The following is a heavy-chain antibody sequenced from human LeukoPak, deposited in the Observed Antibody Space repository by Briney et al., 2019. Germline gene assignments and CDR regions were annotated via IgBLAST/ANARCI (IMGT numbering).Heavy chain of an antibody. V-gene: IGHV4-4*02. CDR3: VRRNTMVRGVFDY. CDR2: IYHTGST. CDR1: GGSISSTNW. Sequence: SETLSLTCAVSGGSISSTNWWSWVRQPPGKGLEWIGEIYHTGSTNYNPSLKSRVTISVDKSKNQFSLKLSSVTAADTAVYYCVRRNTMVRGVFDYWGQGTLVTVSS. D-gene: IGHD3-10*01. J-gene: IGHJ4*02.